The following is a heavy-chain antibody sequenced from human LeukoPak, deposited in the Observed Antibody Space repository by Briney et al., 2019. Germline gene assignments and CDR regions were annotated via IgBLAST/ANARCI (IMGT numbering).Heavy chain of an antibody. CDR3: ARKGFDSSGYYGYNWFDP. Sequence: SQTLSLTCAVSGGSISSGGYSWSWIRQPPGKGLGWIGYMFNSGSPSYNPSLKSRVTMSVDRSKNQFSLKLSSVTAADTAVYYCARKGFDSSGYYGYNWFDPWGQGTLVTVSS. D-gene: IGHD3-22*01. CDR2: MFNSGSP. J-gene: IGHJ5*02. CDR1: GGSISSGGYS. V-gene: IGHV4-30-2*01.